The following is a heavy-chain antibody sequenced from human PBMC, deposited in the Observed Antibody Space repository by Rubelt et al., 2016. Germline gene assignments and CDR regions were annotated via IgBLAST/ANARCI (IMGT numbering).Heavy chain of an antibody. Sequence: QLQLQESGSRLVKPSQTLSLTCTVSGSSITSTGYAWNWIRQPPGKGLESIGHIFHSGTTYYNPSLKSRLTISVDRSRNQFSLKLSSVTAADTAVYYCARGNYGSGSYGALFDYWSQGTLVTVSS. V-gene: IGHV4-30-2*01. CDR2: IFHSGTT. CDR3: ARGNYGSGSYGALFDY. D-gene: IGHD3-10*01. J-gene: IGHJ4*02. CDR1: GSSITSTGYA.